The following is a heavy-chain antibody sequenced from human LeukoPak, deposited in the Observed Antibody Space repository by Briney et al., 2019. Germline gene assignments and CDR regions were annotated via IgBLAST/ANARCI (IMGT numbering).Heavy chain of an antibody. CDR2: IYTSGST. Sequence: SETLSLTCTVSGGSISSYYWSWIRQPAGKGLEWIGRIYTSGSTYYNPSLKSRVTISVGTSKNQFSLKLSSVTAADTAVYYCASLRGYYYDSSGYYYEDYWGQGTLVTVSS. D-gene: IGHD3-22*01. CDR1: GGSISSYY. J-gene: IGHJ4*02. V-gene: IGHV4-4*07. CDR3: ASLRGYYYDSSGYYYEDY.